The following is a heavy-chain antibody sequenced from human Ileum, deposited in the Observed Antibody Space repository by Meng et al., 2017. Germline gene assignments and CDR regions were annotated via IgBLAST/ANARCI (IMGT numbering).Heavy chain of an antibody. V-gene: IGHV4-4*02. CDR1: GGSISSSFY. CDR3: VRHGGKYFDS. Sequence: QVQLQESGPGLVEPSGPPSLTCTASGGSISSSFYWSWVRQSPGKGLEWIGQIYLAGSPNYNPSLESRVTISVDKSKNQFSLRLTSVTAADTAIFYCVRHGGKYFDSWGQGTLVTVSS. CDR2: IYLAGSP. J-gene: IGHJ4*02. D-gene: IGHD2-15*01.